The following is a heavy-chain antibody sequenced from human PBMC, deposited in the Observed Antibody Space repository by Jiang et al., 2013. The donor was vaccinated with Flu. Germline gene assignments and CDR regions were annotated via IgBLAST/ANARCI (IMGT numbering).Heavy chain of an antibody. CDR3: ATPSSLYGDYPYYFDY. Sequence: SGAEVKKPGASVKVSCKASGYTFTGYYMHWVRQAPGQGLEWMGWINPNSGGTNYAQKFQGRVTMTRDTSISTAYMELSRLRSDDTAVYYCATPSSLYGDYPYYFDYWGQGTLVTVSS. J-gene: IGHJ4*02. CDR1: GYTFTGYY. D-gene: IGHD4-17*01. CDR2: INPNSGGT. V-gene: IGHV1-2*02.